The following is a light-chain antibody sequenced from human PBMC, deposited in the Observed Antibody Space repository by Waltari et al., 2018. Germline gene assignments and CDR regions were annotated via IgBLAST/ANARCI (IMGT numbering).Light chain of an antibody. Sequence: DIQMTQSPSSLSASVGDRVTITCQASQGISNHLNWYQQKAGKAPKLLIYDASNLEIGVPSRFSGRGSGTHFTFTISSLQPEDVATYYCQQYDDFPPYTFGQGTKVDIK. CDR1: QGISNH. CDR3: QQYDDFPPYT. J-gene: IGKJ2*01. V-gene: IGKV1-33*01. CDR2: DAS.